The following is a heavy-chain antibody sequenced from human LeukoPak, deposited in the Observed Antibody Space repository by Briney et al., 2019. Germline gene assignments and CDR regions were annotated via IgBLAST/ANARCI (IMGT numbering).Heavy chain of an antibody. CDR1: GFTFSSYS. Sequence: GGSLRLSCAASGFTFSSYSMNWVRQAPGKGLEGVANIKQDGSEKYYVDSVKGRFTISRDNAKNSLYLQMNSLRAEDTAVYYCASALVYYDFWSGYDRMDVWGKGTTVTVSS. CDR3: ASALVYYDFWSGYDRMDV. V-gene: IGHV3-7*01. J-gene: IGHJ6*03. D-gene: IGHD3-3*01. CDR2: IKQDGSEK.